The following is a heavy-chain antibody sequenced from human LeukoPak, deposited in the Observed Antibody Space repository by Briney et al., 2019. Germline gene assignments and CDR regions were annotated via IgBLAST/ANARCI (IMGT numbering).Heavy chain of an antibody. D-gene: IGHD6-13*01. CDR2: ITASGTAM. V-gene: IGHV3-48*02. J-gene: IGHJ4*02. CDR1: GFTFSSYT. Sequence: GGSLRLSCAASGFTFSSYTMSWVRQAPGKGLEWVSHITASGTAMFYADSVKGRFTISRDNAKNSLYLQMNSLRDEDTAVYYCAREGSSWYGAAYYFDYWGQGTLVTVSS. CDR3: AREGSSWYGAAYYFDY.